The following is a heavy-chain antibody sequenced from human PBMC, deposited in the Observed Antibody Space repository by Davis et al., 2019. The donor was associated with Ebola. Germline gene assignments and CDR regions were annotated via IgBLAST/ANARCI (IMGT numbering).Heavy chain of an antibody. V-gene: IGHV1-2*04. Sequence: AASVKVSCEASAYTFTGYYIHWVRQAPGQGLEWMGWINPNSGDTKYSQKFQGWVTMTRDTPISTAYMELNRLTSDDTAVYYCARDRVCSGATCYAYFDFWGQGTLVTVSS. CDR2: INPNSGDT. CDR3: ARDRVCSGATCYAYFDF. J-gene: IGHJ4*02. CDR1: AYTFTGYY. D-gene: IGHD2-15*01.